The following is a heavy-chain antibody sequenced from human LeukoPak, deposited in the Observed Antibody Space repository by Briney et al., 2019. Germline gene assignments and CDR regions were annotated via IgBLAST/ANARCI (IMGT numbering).Heavy chain of an antibody. CDR2: INPSGGST. D-gene: IGHD2-15*01. V-gene: IGHV1-46*01. Sequence: GASVKVSCKASGYTFTSYYMHWVRQAPGQGLEWMGIINPSGGSTSYAQKFQGRVTMTRDTSTSTVYMELSSLRSEDTAVYYCARVTPGYCSGGSCYSRPIAHFDYWGQGTLVTVSS. CDR3: ARVTPGYCSGGSCYSRPIAHFDY. J-gene: IGHJ4*02. CDR1: GYTFTSYY.